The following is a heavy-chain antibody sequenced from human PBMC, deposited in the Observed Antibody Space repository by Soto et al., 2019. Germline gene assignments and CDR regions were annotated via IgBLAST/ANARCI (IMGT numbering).Heavy chain of an antibody. D-gene: IGHD2-2*01. CDR2: ISASNGNR. V-gene: IGHV1-18*04. CDR1: GYDFSSYG. Sequence: QVQLVPSGAEVKKPGASVKVSCKASGYDFSSYGISWVRQAPGQGLEWMGWISASNGNRDYAQQFQGRVTMTSDTSRTTAYMELRSLRSDDTAVYYCVRDPQRNDYWGQGTMVNVSS. CDR3: VRDPQRNDY. J-gene: IGHJ4*02.